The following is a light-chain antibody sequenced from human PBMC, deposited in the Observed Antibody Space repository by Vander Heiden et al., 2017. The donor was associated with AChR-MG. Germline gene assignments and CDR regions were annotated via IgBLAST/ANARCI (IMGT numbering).Light chain of an antibody. CDR3: QHRPNGAPYDT. J-gene: IGKJ2*01. CDR2: VAS. Sequence: EIVLTQSPATLSLSPGERATLSCRASQSVSSNLAWYQQKPGQAPRLLSYVASNRASGIPARFSGSGSGTDFSLTISGLEPEDFAVYYCQHRPNGAPYDTFGQGTKLEIK. CDR1: QSVSSN. V-gene: IGKV3-11*01.